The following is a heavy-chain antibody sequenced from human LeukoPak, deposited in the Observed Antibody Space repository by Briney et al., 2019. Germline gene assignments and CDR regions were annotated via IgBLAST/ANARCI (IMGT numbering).Heavy chain of an antibody. Sequence: SETLSLTCAVYGGSFSGYYWSWIRQPPGKGLEWIGEINHSGSTNYNPSLKSRVTISVDTSKKQFSLTLSSVTAADTAFYYCARDPKSAVAADWFDPWGQGTLVTVSS. CDR3: ARDPKSAVAADWFDP. D-gene: IGHD6-19*01. CDR2: INHSGST. CDR1: GGSFSGYY. V-gene: IGHV4-34*01. J-gene: IGHJ5*01.